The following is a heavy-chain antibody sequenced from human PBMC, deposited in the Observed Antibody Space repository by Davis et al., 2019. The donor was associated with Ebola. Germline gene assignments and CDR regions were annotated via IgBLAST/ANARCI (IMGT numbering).Heavy chain of an antibody. CDR3: ARGDIVVVPAAGYYYYGMDV. D-gene: IGHD2-2*01. J-gene: IGHJ6*02. V-gene: IGHV1-2*02. Sequence: ASVKVSCKASGYTFTGYYMHWVRQAPGQGLEWMGWINPNSGGTNYAQKFQGRVTMTRDTSISTAYMELSRLRSDDTAVYYCARGDIVVVPAAGYYYYGMDVWGQGTTVTVSS. CDR1: GYTFTGYY. CDR2: INPNSGGT.